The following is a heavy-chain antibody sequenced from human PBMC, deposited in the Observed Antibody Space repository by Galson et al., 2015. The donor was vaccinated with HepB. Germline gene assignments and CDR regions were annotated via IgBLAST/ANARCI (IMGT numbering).Heavy chain of an antibody. V-gene: IGHV3-23*01. CDR1: GFPFSSYA. J-gene: IGHJ4*02. CDR3: AKGLGGSYGKSFFDY. CDR2: IIASGGTT. D-gene: IGHD1-26*01. Sequence: SLRLSCAASGFPFSSYAMNWVRQAPGKGLEWVSSIIASGGTTYYVDSVKGRFTISRDNSKNTHYLQMSSLRAEDTAVYYCAKGLGGSYGKSFFDYWGQGTLVTVSS.